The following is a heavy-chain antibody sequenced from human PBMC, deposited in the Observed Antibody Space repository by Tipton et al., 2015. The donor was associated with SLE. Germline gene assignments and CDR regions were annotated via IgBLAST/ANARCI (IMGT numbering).Heavy chain of an antibody. J-gene: IGHJ4*02. Sequence: TLSLTCGVSGGSITSNKWWTWVRQSPGKGLEWIGEISHSGGTDYNPSLKSRVTMSVDKSKNQFSLKLSSVTAADTAVYYCARVAQGTLTVYSIDYWGQGTLVTVSS. V-gene: IGHV4-4*02. CDR2: ISHSGGT. CDR3: ARVAQGTLTVYSIDY. CDR1: GGSITSNKW. D-gene: IGHD2-15*01.